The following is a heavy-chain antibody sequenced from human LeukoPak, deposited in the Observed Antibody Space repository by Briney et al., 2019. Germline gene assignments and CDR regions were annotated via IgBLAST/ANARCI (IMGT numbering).Heavy chain of an antibody. Sequence: SETLSLTCTVSGGSISSYYWSWIRQPPGKGLEWIGYIYTSGSTNYNPSLKSRVTTSVDTSKNQFSLKLSSVTAADTAVYYCATAYRYCSSTSCYNWSDAFDIWGQGTMVTVSS. V-gene: IGHV4-4*09. CDR2: IYTSGST. CDR3: ATAYRYCSSTSCYNWSDAFDI. D-gene: IGHD2-2*02. J-gene: IGHJ3*02. CDR1: GGSISSYY.